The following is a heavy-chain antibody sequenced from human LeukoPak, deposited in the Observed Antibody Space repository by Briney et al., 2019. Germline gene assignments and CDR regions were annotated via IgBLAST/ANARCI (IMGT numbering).Heavy chain of an antibody. V-gene: IGHV3-30*04. D-gene: IGHD5-12*01. Sequence: PGRSPRLSCSAYGFPLSSYAMHSVRQAPGKGLGWVAVISYDRRNKYYADTVKGRFTISRDNSKNTLYLQMNSLRAEDTAVYYCARDLSNSGYDAPDDYWGQGTLVTVSS. J-gene: IGHJ4*02. CDR1: GFPLSSYA. CDR2: ISYDRRNK. CDR3: ARDLSNSGYDAPDDY.